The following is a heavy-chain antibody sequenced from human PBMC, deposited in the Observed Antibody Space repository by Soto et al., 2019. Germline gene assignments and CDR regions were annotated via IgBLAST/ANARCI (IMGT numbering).Heavy chain of an antibody. CDR3: ARRARPDFYYMDV. CDR1: GFTLSGYA. CDR2: ISSNGVGT. V-gene: IGHV3-64*01. J-gene: IGHJ6*03. Sequence: GGSLRLSCAASGFTLSGYAMDRVRQAPGKGLEYVSGISSNGVGTYYANSVQGRFTISRDNSKNTVYLQIGSLRPEDMAVYYCARRARPDFYYMDVWGKGTTVTVSS. D-gene: IGHD6-6*01.